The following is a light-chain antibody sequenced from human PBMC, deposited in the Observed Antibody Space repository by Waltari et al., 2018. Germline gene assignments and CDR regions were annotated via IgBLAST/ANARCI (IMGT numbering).Light chain of an antibody. J-gene: IGLJ1*01. CDR1: SRDVGAYDW. CDR2: DVS. V-gene: IGLV2-14*03. CDR3: TSYTSRHSLV. Sequence: QSALTQPASVPGSPGQSITISCTGTSRDVGAYDWVSWYQQPPGKAPKVGIFDVSYRPSGVSNRFSGSKSGNTASLTISGLQAEDEADYYCTSYTSRHSLVFGTGTKVTVL.